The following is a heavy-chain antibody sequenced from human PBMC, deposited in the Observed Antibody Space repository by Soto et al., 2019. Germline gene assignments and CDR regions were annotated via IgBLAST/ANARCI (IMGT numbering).Heavy chain of an antibody. CDR2: IKSKTDGGTT. J-gene: IGHJ4*02. D-gene: IGHD1-26*01. CDR3: TTDRPVGGSYELFSFDY. Sequence: GGSLRLSCAASGFTFSNAWMSWVRQAPGKGLEWVGRIKSKTDGGTTDYAAPVKGRFTISRDDSKNTLYLQMNSLKTEDTAVYYCTTDRPVGGSYELFSFDYWGQGTLVTVSS. CDR1: GFTFSNAW. V-gene: IGHV3-15*01.